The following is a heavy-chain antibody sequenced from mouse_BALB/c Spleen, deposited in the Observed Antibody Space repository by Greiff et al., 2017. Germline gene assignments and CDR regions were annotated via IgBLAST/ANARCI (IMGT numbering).Heavy chain of an antibody. CDR2: ISSGGST. D-gene: IGHD1-1*01. CDR1: GFTFSSYA. CDR3: ARGLYYYGSSPFDY. Sequence: EVMLVESGGGLVKPGGSLKLSCAASGFTFSSYAMSWVRQTPEKRLEWVASISSGGSTYYPDSVKGRFTISRDNARNILYLQMSSLRSEDTAMYYCARGLYYYGSSPFDYWGQGTTLTVSS. J-gene: IGHJ2*01. V-gene: IGHV5-6-5*01.